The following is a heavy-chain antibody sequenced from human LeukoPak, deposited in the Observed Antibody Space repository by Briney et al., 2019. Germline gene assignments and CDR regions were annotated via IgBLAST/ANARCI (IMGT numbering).Heavy chain of an antibody. CDR2: INRDGSEK. CDR3: ARDGSLAVYDY. V-gene: IGHV3-7*01. Sequence: HPGGSLRLSCAVSGFTFSSYWMNWVRQAPGKGLEWVANINRDGSEKYYVDSLKGRFTISRDNAKNSLYLQMNSLRAEDTAVYYCARDGSLAVYDYWGQGTLVTVSS. CDR1: GFTFSSYW. J-gene: IGHJ4*02. D-gene: IGHD1-14*01.